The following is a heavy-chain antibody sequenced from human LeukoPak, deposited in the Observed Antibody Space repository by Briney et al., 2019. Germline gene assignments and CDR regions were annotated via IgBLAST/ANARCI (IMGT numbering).Heavy chain of an antibody. CDR1: GYSISSGYY. D-gene: IGHD7-27*01. CDR2: IHHSGVT. J-gene: IGHJ4*02. V-gene: IGHV4-38-2*02. Sequence: PSETLSLTCTVSGYSISSGYYWSWIRPPPGKGLEWIGTIHHSGVTYYNPSLNSRVTVSVDTSKNQFSLKLSSVTAAGTAVYYCARYTASNLGYSFDSWGQGTLVTVSS. CDR3: ARYTASNLGYSFDS.